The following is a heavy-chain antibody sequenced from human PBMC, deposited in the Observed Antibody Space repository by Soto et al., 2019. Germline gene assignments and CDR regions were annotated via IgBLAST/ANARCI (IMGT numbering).Heavy chain of an antibody. CDR3: ARGGYRTLAWFDP. Sequence: QVQVQESGPGLVKPSETLSLTCTVSGVSISHYYWSLIRQSPGKGLEWIANIYHSGTTNYNLSLKGLVSISIDSSKNQVSLRLKSVTAADTAVYYCARGGYRTLAWFDPWGQGTLVTVSS. CDR1: GVSISHYY. CDR2: IYHSGTT. D-gene: IGHD5-18*01. J-gene: IGHJ5*02. V-gene: IGHV4-59*01.